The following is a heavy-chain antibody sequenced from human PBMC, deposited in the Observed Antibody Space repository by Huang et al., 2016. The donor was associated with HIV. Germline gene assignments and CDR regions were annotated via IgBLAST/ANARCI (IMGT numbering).Heavy chain of an antibody. D-gene: IGHD4-17*01. CDR2: MNPNTGNT. J-gene: IGHJ4*02. CDR3: ARSAYGDLDY. Sequence: QVHLVQSGAEVKKPGASVKVSCKASGYTFTNYAINWVRQAPGRGLEWRGGMNPNTGNTGFAQSFQGRVTMTRKTSITTAYMELTSLTSEDTAVYYCARSAYGDLDYWGLGTLVIVSS. V-gene: IGHV1-8*02. CDR1: GYTFTNYA.